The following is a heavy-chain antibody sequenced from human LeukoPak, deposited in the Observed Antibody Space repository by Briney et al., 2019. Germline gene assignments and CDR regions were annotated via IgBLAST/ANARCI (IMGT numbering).Heavy chain of an antibody. CDR2: LSGSGGGT. CDR1: GITLSNYD. D-gene: IGHD3-10*01. J-gene: IGHJ4*02. V-gene: IGHV3-23*01. CDR3: AKRGVVIRVFLVGFHKEAYYFDS. Sequence: GGSLRLSCAVSGITLSNYDMSWVRQAPGKGLEWVAGLSGSGGGTNYADSVQGRFTISKDNPKNTLYLQMNSLRAEDTAVYFCAKRGVVIRVFLVGFHKEAYYFDSWGQGALVTVSS.